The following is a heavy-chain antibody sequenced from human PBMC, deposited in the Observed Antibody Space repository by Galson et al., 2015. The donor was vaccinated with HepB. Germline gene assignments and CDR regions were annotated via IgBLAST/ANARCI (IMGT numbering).Heavy chain of an antibody. D-gene: IGHD1-26*01. CDR2: IWYDGSNK. CDR3: AKDVFSGSYPFDY. V-gene: IGHV3-33*06. CDR1: GFTFSSYG. Sequence: SLRLSCAASGFTFSSYGMHWVRQAPGKGLEWVAVIWYDGSNKYYADSVKGRFTISRDNSKNTLYLQMNSLRAEDTAVYYCAKDVFSGSYPFDYWGQGTLVTVSS. J-gene: IGHJ4*02.